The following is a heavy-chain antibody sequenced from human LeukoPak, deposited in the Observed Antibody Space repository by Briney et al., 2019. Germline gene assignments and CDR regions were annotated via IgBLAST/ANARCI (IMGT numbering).Heavy chain of an antibody. D-gene: IGHD3-9*01. J-gene: IGHJ5*02. CDR1: GFTFNNYA. CDR2: ISGSGGST. CDR3: AKDTGLTISPLYYFDP. Sequence: PGGSLRLSCAASGFTFNNYAMSWVRQAPGKGLEWVSAISGSGGSTYYADSVKGRFTISRDNFKDTLYLQMNSLRAEDTAVYFCAKDTGLTISPLYYFDPWGQGTLVTVSS. V-gene: IGHV3-23*01.